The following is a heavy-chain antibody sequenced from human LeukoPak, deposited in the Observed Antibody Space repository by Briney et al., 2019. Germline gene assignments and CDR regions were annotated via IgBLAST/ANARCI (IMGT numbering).Heavy chain of an antibody. J-gene: IGHJ6*03. V-gene: IGHV3-48*01. CDR1: GFIFSRDS. CDR3: ARSDIVVVPAALPPYYYYMDV. D-gene: IGHD2-2*01. CDR2: INGGGSPI. Sequence: GGSLRLSCAASGFIFSRDSMNWVRQAPGKGLEWVSYINGGGSPILYADSVRGRFTISRDNAKNSLYLQMNSLRAEDTAVYYCARSDIVVVPAALPPYYYYMDVWGKGTTVTVSS.